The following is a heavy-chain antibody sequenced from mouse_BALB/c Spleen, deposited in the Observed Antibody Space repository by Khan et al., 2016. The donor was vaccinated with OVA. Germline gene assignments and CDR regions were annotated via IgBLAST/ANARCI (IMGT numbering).Heavy chain of an antibody. CDR3: AKDRGYYAVDY. V-gene: IGHV2-3*01. CDR2: IWGDGNT. CDR1: GFSLTSYG. Sequence: QVQLKESGPGLVAPSQSLSITCTVSGFSLTSYGVSWVRQPPGKGLEWLGVIWGDGNTNFHSALRSRLSISKDNSKSQVFLKLNSLQTDDTVTYYCAKDRGYYAVDYWGQGTSVTVSS. J-gene: IGHJ4*01.